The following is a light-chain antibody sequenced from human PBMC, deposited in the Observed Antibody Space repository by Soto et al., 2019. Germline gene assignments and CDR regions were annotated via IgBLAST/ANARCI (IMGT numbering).Light chain of an antibody. CDR1: SSDVGAYDF. V-gene: IGLV2-14*03. CDR3: SSYTTSGTRV. CDR2: EVS. J-gene: IGLJ1*01. Sequence: QSALAQPASVSGSPGQWITISCTGTSSDVGAYDFVSWYQQHPDKAPKLMIYEVSNRPSGVSYRFSGSKSVNTATLTISGLQAEDEADYYCSSYTTSGTRVFGTGTKLTVL.